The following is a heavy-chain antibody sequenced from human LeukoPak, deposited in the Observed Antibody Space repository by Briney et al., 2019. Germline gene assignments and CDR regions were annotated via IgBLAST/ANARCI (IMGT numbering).Heavy chain of an antibody. D-gene: IGHD2-15*01. Sequence: PGGSLTLSCVASGFNFNNYDLHWVRQAPCKGLEWVAFIKFHGHETFYADSVEGRFTFSRDNSRNTVYLQMNSLRSEDTAVYYCAREISEAVGYWGQGTLVTVSS. CDR1: GFNFNNYD. CDR2: IKFHGHET. V-gene: IGHV3-30*02. CDR3: AREISEAVGY. J-gene: IGHJ4*02.